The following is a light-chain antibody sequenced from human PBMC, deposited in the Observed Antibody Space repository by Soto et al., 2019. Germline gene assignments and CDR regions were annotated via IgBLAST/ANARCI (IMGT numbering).Light chain of an antibody. CDR3: CSYAGSRHWV. J-gene: IGLJ3*02. V-gene: IGLV2-23*01. CDR2: EGS. Sequence: QSALTQPASVSGSPGQSITISCTGTSSDVGSYNLVSWYQQHPGKAPKLMIYEGSKRPSGVSNRFSGSKSGNTASLTISWLQAEDEADYYCCSYAGSRHWVFGGGTKVTVL. CDR1: SSDVGSYNL.